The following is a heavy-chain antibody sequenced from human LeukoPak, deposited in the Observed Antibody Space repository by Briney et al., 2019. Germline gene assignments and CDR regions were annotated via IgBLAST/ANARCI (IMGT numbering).Heavy chain of an antibody. V-gene: IGHV3-21*04. CDR3: ARGSVVITPWFDP. J-gene: IGHJ5*02. D-gene: IGHD3-22*01. Sequence: PGGSLRLSCAASGFTFSDYNMNWVRQSPEKGLEWVSSITSGTTYIYYADSVRGRFTLSRDNAKNSLYLQMNSLRAEDTAVYYCARGSVVITPWFDPWGQGTLVTVSS. CDR1: GFTFSDYN. CDR2: ITSGTTYI.